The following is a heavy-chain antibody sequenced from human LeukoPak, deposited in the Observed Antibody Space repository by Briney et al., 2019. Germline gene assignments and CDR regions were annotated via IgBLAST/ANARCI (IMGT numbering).Heavy chain of an antibody. CDR1: GGSFSGYY. CDR2: INPSGRT. V-gene: IGHV4-34*01. Sequence: SETLSLTCAVYGGSFSGYYWSWIRQSPGKGLEWIGEINPSGRTNYNPSLKSRVTISVDTSKNQFSLKLSSVTAADTAVYYCARADSSGYFTFDYWGQGALVIVSS. J-gene: IGHJ4*02. D-gene: IGHD3-22*01. CDR3: ARADSSGYFTFDY.